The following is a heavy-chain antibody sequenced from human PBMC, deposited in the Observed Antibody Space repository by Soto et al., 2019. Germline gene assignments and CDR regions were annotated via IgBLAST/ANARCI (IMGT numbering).Heavy chain of an antibody. V-gene: IGHV1-69*06. CDR2: IIPIFGTA. J-gene: IGHJ2*01. CDR3: AREAPLSGALSKHRYWYCDL. Sequence: LVKVSCTASGGTFSSYAISWVRQAPGQGLEWMGGIIPIFGTANYAQKFQGRVTITADKSTSTAYMELSSLRSEDTAVYYCAREAPLSGALSKHRYWYCDLWGRGTLVTVSS. CDR1: GGTFSSYA. D-gene: IGHD1-26*01.